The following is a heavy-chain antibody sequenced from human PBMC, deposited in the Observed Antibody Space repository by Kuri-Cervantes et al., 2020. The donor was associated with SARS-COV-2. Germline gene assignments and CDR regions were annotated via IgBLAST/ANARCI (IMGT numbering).Heavy chain of an antibody. CDR1: GFTFSSYS. Sequence: GESLKISCAASGFTFSSYSMNWVRQAPGKGLEWVSSISSSSYIYYADSVKGRFTISRDNAKNSLYLQMNSLRAEDTAVYYCARGFRNYDFWSGYRPNYYYYYMDVWGKGTTVTVSS. CDR3: ARGFRNYDFWSGYRPNYYYYYMDV. J-gene: IGHJ6*03. V-gene: IGHV3-21*01. D-gene: IGHD3-3*01. CDR2: ISSSSYI.